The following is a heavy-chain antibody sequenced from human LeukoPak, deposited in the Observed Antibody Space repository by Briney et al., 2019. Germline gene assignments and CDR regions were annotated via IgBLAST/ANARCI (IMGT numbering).Heavy chain of an antibody. V-gene: IGHV1-18*01. J-gene: IGHJ4*02. Sequence: ASVKVSCKASGYTFTNYGITWVRQAPGQGLEWMGWISTYNDNTNYTPKLQGRVTMTTDTSTSTAYMELRSLRYDDTAMYYCARSPHILTGENFDYWGQGTLVTVSS. CDR3: ARSPHILTGENFDY. CDR1: GYTFTNYG. D-gene: IGHD3-9*01. CDR2: ISTYNDNT.